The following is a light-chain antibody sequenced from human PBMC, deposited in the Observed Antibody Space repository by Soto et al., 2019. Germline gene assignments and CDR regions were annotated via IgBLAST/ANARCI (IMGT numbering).Light chain of an antibody. CDR3: QQYGSSPRP. V-gene: IGKV3-15*01. CDR2: GAS. CDR1: QGVSSN. J-gene: IGKJ1*01. Sequence: EIVLTQSPSTLSVSAGERATLSCRASQGVSSNLAWYQQKPGQAPRLLIYGASTRATGIPARFSGSGSGTDFPLHISSLEPEDLAVYSFQQYGSSPRPFGQGTRWIS.